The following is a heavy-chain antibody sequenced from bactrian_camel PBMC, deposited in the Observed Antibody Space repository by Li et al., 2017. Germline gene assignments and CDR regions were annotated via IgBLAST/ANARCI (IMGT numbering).Heavy chain of an antibody. Sequence: HVQLVESGGGSVQPGGSLRLSCATSGYVVASGCMGYFRQTPGKEREVVASASAGGSSTWYSDPVKGRFTISQDNAKNTAYLQMNDLTPEDTAMYYCAARGNPTIKAVARLPRNWLVGPGDPGHRL. J-gene: IGHJ6*01. CDR1: GYVVASGC. V-gene: IGHV3S54*01. CDR2: ASAGGSST. D-gene: IGHD4*01. CDR3: AARGNPTIKAVARLPRNWL.